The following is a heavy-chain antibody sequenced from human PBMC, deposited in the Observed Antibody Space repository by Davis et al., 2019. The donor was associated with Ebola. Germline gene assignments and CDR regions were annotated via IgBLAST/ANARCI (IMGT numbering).Heavy chain of an antibody. V-gene: IGHV3-7*03. CDR3: ARDSEYYDFWSGYYND. J-gene: IGHJ4*02. CDR1: GFTFSSYW. D-gene: IGHD3-3*01. CDR2: IKQDGSEK. Sequence: GGSLRLSCAASGFTFSSYWMSWVRQAPGKGLEWVANIKQDGSEKYYVDSVKGRFTISRDNAKNSLYLQMNSLNAEDTAVYYCARDSEYYDFWSGYYNDWGQGTLVTVSS.